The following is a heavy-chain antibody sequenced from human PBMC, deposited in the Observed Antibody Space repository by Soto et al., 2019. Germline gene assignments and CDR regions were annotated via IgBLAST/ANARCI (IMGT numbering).Heavy chain of an antibody. Sequence: SETLSLTYTVSGGSISSYYWSWIRQPPGKGLEWIGYIYYSGSTNYNPSLKSRVTISVDTSKNQFSLKLSSVTAADTAVYYCARRPVDDYVLDYWGQGTLVTVSS. V-gene: IGHV4-59*08. D-gene: IGHD4-17*01. J-gene: IGHJ4*02. CDR3: ARRPVDDYVLDY. CDR2: IYYSGST. CDR1: GGSISSYY.